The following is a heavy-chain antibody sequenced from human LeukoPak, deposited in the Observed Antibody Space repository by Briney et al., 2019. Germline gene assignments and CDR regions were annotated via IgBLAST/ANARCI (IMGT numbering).Heavy chain of an antibody. CDR3: ARDHYGLTSYPNP. V-gene: IGHV3-66*01. CDR1: GFSVSTNY. Sequence: PGGSLRLSCAASGFSVSTNYMSWVRQAPGKGLEWVSVIFTNGNTEYADSVKGRFTISRDNSKNMLYLQMNSLRAEDTAVYYCARDHYGLTSYPNPWGQGTLVTVSS. J-gene: IGHJ5*02. D-gene: IGHD3-10*01. CDR2: IFTNGNT.